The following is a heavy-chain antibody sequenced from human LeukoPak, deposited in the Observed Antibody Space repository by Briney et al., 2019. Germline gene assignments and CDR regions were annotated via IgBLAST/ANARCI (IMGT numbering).Heavy chain of an antibody. V-gene: IGHV3-21*01. Sequence: GGSLRLSCAASGFTFSSYSMNWVRQAPGKGLEWVSSISSSSSYIYYADSVKGRFTISRDNAKNSLYLQMNSLRAEDTAVYYCGRVGPAAQYYFDYWGQGTLVTVSS. J-gene: IGHJ4*02. CDR3: GRVGPAAQYYFDY. D-gene: IGHD6-13*01. CDR2: ISSSSSYI. CDR1: GFTFSSYS.